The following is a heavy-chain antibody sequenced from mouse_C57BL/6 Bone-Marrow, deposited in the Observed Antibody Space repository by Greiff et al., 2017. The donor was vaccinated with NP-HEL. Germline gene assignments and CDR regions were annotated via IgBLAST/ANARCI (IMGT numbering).Heavy chain of an antibody. CDR3: ARHGDGYYWFAY. Sequence: EVKLMESGGGLVQPGGSLKLSCAASGFTFSDYYMYLVRQTPEKRLEWVAYISNGGGSTYYTDTVKGRFTISRDNAKTTLYLQMSRLKSEDTAMYYCARHGDGYYWFAYWGQGTLVTVSA. V-gene: IGHV5-12*01. CDR1: GFTFSDYY. J-gene: IGHJ3*01. CDR2: ISNGGGST. D-gene: IGHD2-3*01.